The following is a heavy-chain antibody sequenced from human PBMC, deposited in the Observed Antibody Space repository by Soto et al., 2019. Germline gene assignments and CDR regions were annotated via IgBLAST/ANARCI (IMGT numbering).Heavy chain of an antibody. J-gene: IGHJ6*04. CDR1: GGTFSSYA. Sequence: ASVKVSCKASGGTFSSYAISWVRQAPGQGLEWMGGIIPIFGTANYAQKFQGRVTITADESTSTAYMELSSLRSEDTAVYYCASSRGVLVPAAIRYYYYGMDVWGEGTTVTGSS. V-gene: IGHV1-69*13. CDR2: IIPIFGTA. CDR3: ASSRGVLVPAAIRYYYYGMDV. D-gene: IGHD2-2*01.